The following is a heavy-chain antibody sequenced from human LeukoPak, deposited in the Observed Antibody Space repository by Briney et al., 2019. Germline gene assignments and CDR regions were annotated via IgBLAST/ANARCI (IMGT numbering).Heavy chain of an antibody. J-gene: IGHJ4*02. CDR2: IYSSGST. Sequence: SETLSLTCTVSGGSISSYYWTWIRQPPGKGLEFIGYIYSSGSTNYNPSLKSRVSMSVDTSRNQFSLKLSSVTAADTAVYYCARHSNTWNYFDYWGQGTLVTVSS. CDR1: GGSISSYY. CDR3: ARHSNTWNYFDY. D-gene: IGHD6-13*01. V-gene: IGHV4-59*01.